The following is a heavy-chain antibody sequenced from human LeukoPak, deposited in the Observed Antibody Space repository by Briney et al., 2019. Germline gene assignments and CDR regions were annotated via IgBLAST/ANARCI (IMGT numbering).Heavy chain of an antibody. CDR3: ARDGEAYWGGDCYPFFDY. J-gene: IGHJ4*02. D-gene: IGHD2-21*02. CDR1: GFTFSSYS. Sequence: GGSLRLSCAASGFTFSSYSMNWVRQAPGKGLEWVAVISYDGSNKYYADSVKGRFTISRDNSKNTLYLKMNSLRAGDTAVYYVARDGEAYWGGDCYPFFDYWGQGTLVTVSS. V-gene: IGHV3-30*03. CDR2: ISYDGSNK.